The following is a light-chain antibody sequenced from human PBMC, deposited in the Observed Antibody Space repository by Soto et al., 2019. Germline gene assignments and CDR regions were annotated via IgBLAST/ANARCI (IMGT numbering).Light chain of an antibody. CDR3: TSYSISTAYL. CDR1: SSDVGGYDY. J-gene: IGLJ1*01. CDR2: EVS. Sequence: QSALTQPASVSGSPGQSITISCTGTSSDVGGYDYVSWYQLHPCKAPKLMVFEVSNRPSGVSYRFSGSKSGNTASLTISGLQAEDEADSFCTSYSISTAYLFGTGTKVTVL. V-gene: IGLV2-14*01.